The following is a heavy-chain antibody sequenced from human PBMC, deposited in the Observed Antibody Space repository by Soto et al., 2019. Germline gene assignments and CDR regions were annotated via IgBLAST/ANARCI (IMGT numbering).Heavy chain of an antibody. J-gene: IGHJ5*02. CDR3: AKDRPRNDFWSGHNWFDP. CDR2: ISGSGGST. V-gene: IGHV3-23*01. Sequence: EVQLLESGGGLVQPGGSPRLSCAASGFTFSSYAMSWVRQAPGKGLEWVSAISGSGGSTYYADSVKGRFTISRDNSKNTLYLQMNSLRAEDTAVYYCAKDRPRNDFWSGHNWFDPWGQGTLVTVSS. D-gene: IGHD3-3*01. CDR1: GFTFSSYA.